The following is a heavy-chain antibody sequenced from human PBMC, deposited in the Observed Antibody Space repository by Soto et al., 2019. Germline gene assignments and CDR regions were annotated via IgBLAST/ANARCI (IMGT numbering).Heavy chain of an antibody. D-gene: IGHD4-4*01. J-gene: IGHJ4*02. CDR1: GGSVSSLTSY. CDR3: ARAIDAYNNGFDS. CDR2: IYYTGTT. Sequence: PSETLSLTCSVSGGSVSSLTSYWSWIRQPPGKGLEWIGYIYYTGTTNYNPSLKSRVTISVDTSENQFSLKMNSVTAADTALYYCARAIDAYNNGFDSWGQGTLVTVSS. V-gene: IGHV4-61*01.